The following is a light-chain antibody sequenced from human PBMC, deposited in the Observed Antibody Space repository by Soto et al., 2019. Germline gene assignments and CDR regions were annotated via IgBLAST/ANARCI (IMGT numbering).Light chain of an antibody. Sequence: DIQMTQSPSTLSASVGDRVTITCRASQSISSWLAWYQQKPGKAPKLLIYDASSLESGVPSRFSGSGSGTEFPLTISSLQPDDCATYYCQQYNSYSVTFGQGTKLEI. V-gene: IGKV1-5*01. CDR2: DAS. CDR3: QQYNSYSVT. J-gene: IGKJ2*01. CDR1: QSISSW.